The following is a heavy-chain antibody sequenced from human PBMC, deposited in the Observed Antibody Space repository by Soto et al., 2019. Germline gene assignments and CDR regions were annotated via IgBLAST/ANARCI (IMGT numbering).Heavy chain of an antibody. D-gene: IGHD3-3*01. J-gene: IGHJ4*02. Sequence: QVQLVQSGAEVKKPGSSVKVSCKASGGTFSSYAISWVRQAPGQGLEWMGGIIPIFGTANYAQEFQGRVTITADESTSTAYMDLISLRSENTAVYYCAREVYDSLGSEFDYCGQGNLFTVSS. CDR2: IIPIFGTA. V-gene: IGHV1-69*01. CDR1: GGTFSSYA. CDR3: AREVYDSLGSEFDY.